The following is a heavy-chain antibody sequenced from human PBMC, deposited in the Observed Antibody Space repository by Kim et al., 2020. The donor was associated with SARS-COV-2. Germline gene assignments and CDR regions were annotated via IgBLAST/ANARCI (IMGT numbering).Heavy chain of an antibody. J-gene: IGHJ4*02. V-gene: IGHV1-18*01. CDR1: GYTFTSYG. D-gene: IGHD6-19*01. CDR2: ISAYNGNT. CDR3: ARSPVAGPRGGYDY. Sequence: ASVKVSCKASGYTFTSYGITWVRQAPGQGLEWMGWISAYNGNTNYAQRLQGRVTMTTDTSTSTGYMELRNLRSDDTAVYFCARSPVAGPRGGYDYWGQGTLVTVSS.